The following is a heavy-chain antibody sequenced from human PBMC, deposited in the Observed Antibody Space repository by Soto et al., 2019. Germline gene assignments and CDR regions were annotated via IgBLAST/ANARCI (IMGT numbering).Heavy chain of an antibody. J-gene: IGHJ6*01. Sequence: PGGSPRLSCAASRFTLSSYAMHWVRQAPGKRLKWVAAICDDGSNTYYADSVKGRFTISRDNSKNTLYLPMNSLRAEDTAVYYCAKDLLGYCRRTSCNFVPYGMDFWCQWT. V-gene: IGHV3-30*14. CDR1: RFTLSSYA. D-gene: IGHD2-2*01. CDR2: ICDDGSNT. CDR3: AKDLLGYCRRTSCNFVPYGMDF.